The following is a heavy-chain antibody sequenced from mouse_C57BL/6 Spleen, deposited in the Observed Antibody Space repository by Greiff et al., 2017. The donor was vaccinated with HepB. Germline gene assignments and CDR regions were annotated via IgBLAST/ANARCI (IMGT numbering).Heavy chain of an antibody. V-gene: IGHV14-2*01. CDR1: GFNIKDYY. D-gene: IGHD1-1*01. Sequence: VQLQQSGAELVKPGASVKLSCTASGFNIKDYYMHWVKQRTEQGLEWIGRIDPEDGETKYAPKFQGKATITADTSSNTAYLQLSSLTSEDTSVYYCASPITTVVAPIAYWGQGTLVTVSA. CDR2: IDPEDGET. CDR3: ASPITTVVAPIAY. J-gene: IGHJ3*01.